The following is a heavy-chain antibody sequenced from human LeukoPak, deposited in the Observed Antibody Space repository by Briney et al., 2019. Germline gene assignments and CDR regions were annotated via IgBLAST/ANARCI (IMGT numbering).Heavy chain of an antibody. CDR3: ARLDYYDSSGYNRTYDY. Sequence: GGSLRLSCAASGFTFSDYYMSWIRQAPGKGLEWVSYISSSGSTIYYADSVKGRFTISRDNAKNSLYLQMNSLRAEDTAVYYCARLDYYDSSGYNRTYDYWGQGTLVTVSS. D-gene: IGHD3-22*01. V-gene: IGHV3-11*04. CDR2: ISSSGSTI. CDR1: GFTFSDYY. J-gene: IGHJ4*02.